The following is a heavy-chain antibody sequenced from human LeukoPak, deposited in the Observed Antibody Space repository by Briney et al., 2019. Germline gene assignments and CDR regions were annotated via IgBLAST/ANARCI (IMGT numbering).Heavy chain of an antibody. CDR3: AKSIVATIRLYYGMDV. D-gene: IGHD5-12*01. CDR1: GFTFSSYG. J-gene: IGHJ6*04. Sequence: GGSLRLSCAASGFTFSSYGMHWVRQAPGKGLEGVAVISYDGSNKYYADSVKGRFTISRDNSKNTLYLQMNSLRAEDTAVYYCAKSIVATIRLYYGMDVWGKGTTVTVSS. V-gene: IGHV3-30*18. CDR2: ISYDGSNK.